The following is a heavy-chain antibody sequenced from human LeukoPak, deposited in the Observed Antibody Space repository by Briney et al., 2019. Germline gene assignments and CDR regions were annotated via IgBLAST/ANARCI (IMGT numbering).Heavy chain of an antibody. J-gene: IGHJ4*02. V-gene: IGHV3-48*03. CDR1: GFACSSYE. CDR3: VRVHPGSGSQYLDY. D-gene: IGHD3-10*01. Sequence: GSLSLDCAAAGFACSSYEMNWVRQAPGKGLEGVSFIISSGGGIFSAVSVKGRFAISRANARNALYLQMNSLRVEDTAVYYCVRVHPGSGSQYLDYWGQGTLVTVSS. CDR2: IISSGGGI.